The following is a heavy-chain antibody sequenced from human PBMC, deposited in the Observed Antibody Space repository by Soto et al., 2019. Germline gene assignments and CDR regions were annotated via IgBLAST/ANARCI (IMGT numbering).Heavy chain of an antibody. Sequence: QVQLQESGPGLVKPSGTLSLTCAVSSGSIFSSNWWSWVRQPPGKGLEWIGETRNSGGANYNPSLQSRVTIPVDRSKNHFFLELRSVTAADTAAYYCLSHLVMSGTRGFDNWGLGALVTVSS. CDR2: TRNSGGA. J-gene: IGHJ4*02. CDR1: SGSIFSSNW. V-gene: IGHV4-4*02. D-gene: IGHD6-13*01. CDR3: LSHLVMSGTRGFDN.